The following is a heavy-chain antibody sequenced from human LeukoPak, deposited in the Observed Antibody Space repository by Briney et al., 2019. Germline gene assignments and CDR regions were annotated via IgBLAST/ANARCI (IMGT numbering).Heavy chain of an antibody. Sequence: AASVKVSCKPYGGTFSSYAINWVRQAPGQGLEWMGGIIPIFGTANYAQKFQGRAAITADESTSYMELSSLRSEDTAVYYCARATRSGPHHYNWFDPWGQGTLVAVSS. J-gene: IGHJ5*02. D-gene: IGHD1-26*01. CDR2: IIPIFGTA. CDR1: GGTFSSYA. V-gene: IGHV1-69*13. CDR3: ARATRSGPHHYNWFDP.